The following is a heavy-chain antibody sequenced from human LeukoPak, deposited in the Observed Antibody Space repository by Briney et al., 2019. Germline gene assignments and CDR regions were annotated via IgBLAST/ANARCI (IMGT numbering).Heavy chain of an antibody. D-gene: IGHD2-2*01. Sequence: PSETLSLTCAVSGYSISRGYYWGRIRQPPVKGLEWIGSIYHSGSTYYNPSLKSRVTISVDTSKNQFSLKLSSMSDANTAVYYSARTRREHQLLSFNYWGQGTLVTVFS. CDR1: GYSISRGYY. J-gene: IGHJ4*02. CDR3: ARTRREHQLLSFNY. CDR2: IYHSGST. V-gene: IGHV4-38-2*01.